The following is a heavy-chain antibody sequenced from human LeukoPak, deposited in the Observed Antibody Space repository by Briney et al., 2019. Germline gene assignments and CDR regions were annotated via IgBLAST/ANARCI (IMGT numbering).Heavy chain of an antibody. V-gene: IGHV3-15*01. J-gene: IGHJ4*02. CDR2: IKSKTDGGTT. Sequence: NPGGSLRLSCAASGFTFSNAWMSWVRQAPGKGLEWVGRIKSKTDGGTTDYAAPVKGRFTISRDDSKNTLYLQMNSLKTEDTAVYYCTTYRIVGATNEDYWGQGTLVTVSS. CDR1: GFTFSNAW. D-gene: IGHD1-26*01. CDR3: TTYRIVGATNEDY.